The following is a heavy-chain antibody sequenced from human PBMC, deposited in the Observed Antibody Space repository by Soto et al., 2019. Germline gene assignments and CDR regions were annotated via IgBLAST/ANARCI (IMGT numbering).Heavy chain of an antibody. V-gene: IGHV1-69*12. CDR1: GGTFSSDS. Sequence: QVQLVQSGAEVKKPGSSVKVSCKASGGTFSSDSFSWVRQAPGQGLEWMGGIIPMFDTPIYAQKFQDRVTITAADSTDTAYMPLSSLRSGDTAVYYCARSGGLDRDFNYWGQGSLGTVSS. CDR3: ARSGGLDRDFNY. J-gene: IGHJ4*02. D-gene: IGHD2-15*01. CDR2: IIPMFDTP.